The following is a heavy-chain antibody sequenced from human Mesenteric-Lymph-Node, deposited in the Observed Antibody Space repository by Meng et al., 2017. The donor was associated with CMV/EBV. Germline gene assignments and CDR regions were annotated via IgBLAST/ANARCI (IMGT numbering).Heavy chain of an antibody. V-gene: IGHV4-34*01. CDR1: GGSFSGYY. CDR3: ASARYSGSYLADY. Sequence: GSLRLSCAVYGGSFSGYYWSWIRQPPGKGLEWIGEINHSGSTNYNPSLKSRVTISVDTSKNQFSLKLSSVTAADTAVYYCASARYSGSYLADYWGQGTLVTVSS. D-gene: IGHD1-26*01. CDR2: INHSGST. J-gene: IGHJ4*02.